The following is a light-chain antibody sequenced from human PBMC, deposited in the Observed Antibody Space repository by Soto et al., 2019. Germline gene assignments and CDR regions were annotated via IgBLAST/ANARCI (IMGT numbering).Light chain of an antibody. CDR1: QDISNY. V-gene: IGKV1-33*01. CDR2: DAS. J-gene: IGKJ3*01. Sequence: DIQMTQSPSSLSASVGDRVTITCQASQDISNYLNWYQQKPRKAPKLLIYDASNLETGVPSRFSGSGSWTDFTFTISSLQPEDIATYYCQQYDNLYSAFGPGTKVDI. CDR3: QQYDNLYSA.